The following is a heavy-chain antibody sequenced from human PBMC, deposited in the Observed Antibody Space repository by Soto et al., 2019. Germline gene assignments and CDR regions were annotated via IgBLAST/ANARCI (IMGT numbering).Heavy chain of an antibody. V-gene: IGHV1-2*02. D-gene: IGHD2-8*01. Sequence: ASVKVSCKASGYTFTDYYMHWVRQAPGQGLEWMGWINPNSGATSYAQRFQGRVTMTRDTSISTAYMELSRLTSDDTAVYYCAREGGDIVQMVYALPWYWGQGTLVTVSS. CDR2: INPNSGAT. CDR3: AREGGDIVQMVYALPWY. CDR1: GYTFTDYY. J-gene: IGHJ4*02.